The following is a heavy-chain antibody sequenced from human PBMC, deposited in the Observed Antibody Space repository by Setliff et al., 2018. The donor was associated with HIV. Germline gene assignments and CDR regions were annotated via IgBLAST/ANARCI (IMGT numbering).Heavy chain of an antibody. CDR1: GDSIGSRSYY. CDR2: IYYSGST. Sequence: TSETLSLTCTVSGDSIGSRSYYWAWIRQPPGKGLEWIGNIYYSGSTYYNPSLKTRVTISVDGSKNQFSLKLKSVTAADTAVYYCARWHPPYGFWEEDYWGQGTVVTVSS. CDR3: ARWHPPYGFWEEDY. D-gene: IGHD3-10*01. J-gene: IGHJ4*02. V-gene: IGHV4-39*01.